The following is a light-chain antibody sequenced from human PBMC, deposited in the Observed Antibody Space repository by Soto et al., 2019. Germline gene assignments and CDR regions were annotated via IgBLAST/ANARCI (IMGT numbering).Light chain of an antibody. V-gene: IGKV1-5*03. CDR1: QGVSTW. CDR3: QQYYDFRT. CDR2: EAS. Sequence: DIHMTQSPSTLSGSVGYMFTITCRASQGVSTWSAWYQQRPSQAPKLLVYEASKLQSGVPSRLSASGSVRDFTLTISSMQPEDSATYYCQQYYDFRTFGQGTRLEIK. J-gene: IGKJ5*01.